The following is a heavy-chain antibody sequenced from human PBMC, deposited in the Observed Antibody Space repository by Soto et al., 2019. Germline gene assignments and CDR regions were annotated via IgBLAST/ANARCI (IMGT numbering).Heavy chain of an antibody. CDR2: INSDGSST. CDR1: GFTFDDYT. CDR3: CGSSVEYYYYGMDV. D-gene: IGHD6-6*01. J-gene: IGHJ6*02. V-gene: IGHV3-74*01. Sequence: PGGSLRLSCAASGFTFDDYTMHWVRQAPGKGLVWVSRINSDGSSTSYADSVKGRFTISRDNAKNTLYLQMNSLRAEDTAVYYCCGSSVEYYYYGMDVWGQGTTVTVSS.